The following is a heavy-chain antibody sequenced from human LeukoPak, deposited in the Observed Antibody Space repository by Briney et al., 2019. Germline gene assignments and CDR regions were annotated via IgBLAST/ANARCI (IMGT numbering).Heavy chain of an antibody. CDR2: IIPILGIA. J-gene: IGHJ4*02. D-gene: IGHD4-17*01. CDR1: GGTFSSYA. Sequence: ASVKVSCKASGGTFSSYAISWVRQAPGQRLEWMGRIIPILGIANYAQKFQGRVTITADKSTSTAYMELSSLRSEDTAVYYCARDPSVTTSGYWGQGTLVTVSS. CDR3: ARDPSVTTSGY. V-gene: IGHV1-69*04.